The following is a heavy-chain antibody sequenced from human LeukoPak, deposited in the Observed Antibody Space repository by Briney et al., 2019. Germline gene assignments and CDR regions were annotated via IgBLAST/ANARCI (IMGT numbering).Heavy chain of an antibody. Sequence: PGGSLRLSCAASGFNFSTHTVNWVRQAPGKGLEWVSSISKSSTYIYYTDSVKGRFTISRDNAKNSLYLQMNSLRAEDTAVYYCARDLFDFYTWGSYGSFDIWGQGTMVTVSS. CDR1: GFNFSTHT. CDR3: ARDLFDFYTWGSYGSFDI. J-gene: IGHJ3*02. V-gene: IGHV3-21*01. CDR2: ISKSSTYI. D-gene: IGHD3-16*01.